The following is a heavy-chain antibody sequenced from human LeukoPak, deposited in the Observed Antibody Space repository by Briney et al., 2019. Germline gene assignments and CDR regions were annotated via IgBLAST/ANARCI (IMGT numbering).Heavy chain of an antibody. CDR3: AGVIAAAGYDY. J-gene: IGHJ4*02. D-gene: IGHD6-13*01. V-gene: IGHV3-33*01. CDR2: IWYDGSNK. CDR1: GFTFSSYG. Sequence: GGSLRLSXAASGFTFSSYGMHWVRQAPGKGLEWVAVIWYDGSNKYYADSVKGRFTISRDNSKNTLYLQMNSLRAEDTAVYYCAGVIAAAGYDYWGQGTLVTVSS.